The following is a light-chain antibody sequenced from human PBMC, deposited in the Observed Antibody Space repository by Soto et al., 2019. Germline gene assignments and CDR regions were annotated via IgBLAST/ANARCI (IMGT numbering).Light chain of an antibody. CDR2: AAS. CDR1: QDVSSW. J-gene: IGKJ4*01. CDR3: QQANNFPLT. V-gene: IGKV1-12*01. Sequence: DTQMTQSPSSVSASVGDRVTITCRASQDVSSWLAWYQQKPGQAPELLIYAASTLESGVPSRFSGSGSVTEFTLTITSLQPEDFATYYCQQANNFPLTFGGGTKVEIK.